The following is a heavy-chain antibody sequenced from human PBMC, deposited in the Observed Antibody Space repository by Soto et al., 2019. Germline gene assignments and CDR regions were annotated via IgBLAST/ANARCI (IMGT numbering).Heavy chain of an antibody. CDR1: GFTFSSYS. D-gene: IGHD6-13*01. CDR2: ISSSSSYI. J-gene: IGHJ3*02. Sequence: GGSLRLSCAASGFTFSSYSMNWVRQAPGKGLEWVSSISSSSSYIYYADSVKGRFTISRDNAKNSLYLQMNSLRAEDTAVYYCARVVRPQSIALRGAFDIWGQGTMVTVSS. V-gene: IGHV3-21*01. CDR3: ARVVRPQSIALRGAFDI.